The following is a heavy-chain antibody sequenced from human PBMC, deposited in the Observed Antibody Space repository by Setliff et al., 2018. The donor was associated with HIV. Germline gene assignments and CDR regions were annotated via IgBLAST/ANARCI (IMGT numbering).Heavy chain of an antibody. CDR2: LSSSSSYI. CDR1: GFPFSAYA. CDR3: ATTGHYYYYYMDV. J-gene: IGHJ6*03. D-gene: IGHD1-1*01. V-gene: IGHV3-21*01. Sequence: PGGSLRLSCEASGFPFSAYAFSWVRQAPGKGLELVSSLSSSSSYIYYADSVKGRFTISRDNAKNSLYLQMNSLRAEDTAVYYCATTGHYYYYYMDVWGKGTTVTVSS.